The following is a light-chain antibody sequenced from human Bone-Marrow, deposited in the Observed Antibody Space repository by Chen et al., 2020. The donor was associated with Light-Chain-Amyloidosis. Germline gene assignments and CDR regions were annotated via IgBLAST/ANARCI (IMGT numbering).Light chain of an antibody. V-gene: IGLV2-14*01. Sequence: QSALTQPASVFGSPGQSITISCTGTSSDVDGYNYVSWYQQHPGKAPKLMIYDISNRPSGVSNRFSGSKSGNTASLTISGLQAEGEADYYCSSYTSSSTLDVFGTGTKVTVL. J-gene: IGLJ1*01. CDR2: DIS. CDR3: SSYTSSSTLDV. CDR1: SSDVDGYNY.